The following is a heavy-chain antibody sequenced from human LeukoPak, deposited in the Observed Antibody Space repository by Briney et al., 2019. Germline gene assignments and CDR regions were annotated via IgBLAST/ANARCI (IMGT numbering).Heavy chain of an antibody. CDR2: IYPGDSDP. V-gene: IGHV5-51*01. J-gene: IGHJ5*02. CDR1: GYSFTSYW. CDR3: ARTLEWLSSSLDP. Sequence: GESLKISCKGSGYSFTSYWLGWARPMPGKGLEWMGIIYPGDSDPRYSPSFQGQVTISADKSISTAYLQWSSLKASDTAMYYCARTLEWLSSSLDPWGQGTLVTVSS. D-gene: IGHD3-3*01.